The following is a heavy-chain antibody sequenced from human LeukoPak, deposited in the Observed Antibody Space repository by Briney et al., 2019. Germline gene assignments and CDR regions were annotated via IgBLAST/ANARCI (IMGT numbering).Heavy chain of an antibody. CDR2: ISGSGGST. V-gene: IGHV3-23*01. D-gene: IGHD6-19*01. CDR3: AKVASSGWSSPFDY. Sequence: PGGALRLSCAASGFTFISYAISWVRQAPGKGLEWVSAISGSGGSTYYADSVKGRFTISRDNYKNTLYMQMNSLRAEDTAVYYCAKVASSGWSSPFDYWGQGTLVTVSS. J-gene: IGHJ4*02. CDR1: GFTFISYA.